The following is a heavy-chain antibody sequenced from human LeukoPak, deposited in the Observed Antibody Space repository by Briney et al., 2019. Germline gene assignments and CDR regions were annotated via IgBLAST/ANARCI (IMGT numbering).Heavy chain of an antibody. CDR1: GGSISSYY. CDR2: IYYSGST. CDR3: ARGDYGGNSDY. V-gene: IGHV4-59*12. D-gene: IGHD4-23*01. Sequence: PSETLSLTCTVSGGSISSYYWSWIRQPPGKGLEWIGYIYYSGSTNYNPSLKSRVTISVDTSKNQFSLKLSSVTAADTAVYYCARGDYGGNSDYWGQGTLVTVSS. J-gene: IGHJ4*02.